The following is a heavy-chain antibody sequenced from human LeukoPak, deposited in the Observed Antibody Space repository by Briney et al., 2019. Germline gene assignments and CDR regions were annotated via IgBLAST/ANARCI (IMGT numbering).Heavy chain of an antibody. CDR1: GGSISSGSYY. CDR3: ARDMIPYYGMDV. Sequence: SETLSLTCTVSGGSISSGSYYWSWLRQPAGKGLEWIGRIYTSGSTNYNPSLKSRVTISVDTSKNQFSLKLSSVTAADTAVFYCARDMIPYYGMDVWGQGTTVTVSS. V-gene: IGHV4-61*02. J-gene: IGHJ6*02. D-gene: IGHD3-16*01. CDR2: IYTSGST.